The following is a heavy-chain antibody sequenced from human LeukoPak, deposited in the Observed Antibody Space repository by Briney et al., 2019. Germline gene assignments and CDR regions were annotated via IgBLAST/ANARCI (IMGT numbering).Heavy chain of an antibody. Sequence: GGSLRLSCSASGFTFSTYTMNWVRQAPGKGLDYVSAINSNGGGTYYADSVKGRFTISRDNSKNTLYLQMSSLRAEDTAVYYCVRTIVRATFDYWGQGTLVTVSS. CDR1: GFTFSTYT. D-gene: IGHD1-26*01. CDR3: VRTIVRATFDY. CDR2: INSNGGGT. J-gene: IGHJ4*02. V-gene: IGHV3-64D*09.